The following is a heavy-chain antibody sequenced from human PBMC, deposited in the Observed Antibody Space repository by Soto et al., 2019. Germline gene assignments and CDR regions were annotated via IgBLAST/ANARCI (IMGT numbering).Heavy chain of an antibody. D-gene: IGHD2-15*01. CDR2: ISSSSTTK. CDR1: GFTFSSYS. CDR3: ARDGCSGSNCLNWFDP. J-gene: IGHJ5*02. V-gene: IGHV3-48*01. Sequence: EVQLVESGGXLVQPGGSLRLSCAASGFTFSSYSMNWVRQAPGKGLEWVSYISSSSTTKYYADSVKGRFTISRDNAKNSLYLQMNSLRAEDTAVYYCARDGCSGSNCLNWFDPWGQGTLVTVSS.